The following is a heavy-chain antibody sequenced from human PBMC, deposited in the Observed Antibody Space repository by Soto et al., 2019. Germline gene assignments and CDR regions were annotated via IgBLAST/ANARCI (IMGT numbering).Heavy chain of an antibody. CDR2: ISPHNGNT. Sequence: HVQLVQSCGELKKPGASVKVSCNTSGYTFNTYFITWVRQAPGQGLEWMGWISPHNGNTNYAEKFQGRVTMTADTITKTAYMELRNLRIDDTAVYYCARDTGNSFDYWGQGTPVTVSS. CDR1: GYTFNTYF. J-gene: IGHJ4*02. V-gene: IGHV1-18*01. CDR3: ARDTGNSFDY.